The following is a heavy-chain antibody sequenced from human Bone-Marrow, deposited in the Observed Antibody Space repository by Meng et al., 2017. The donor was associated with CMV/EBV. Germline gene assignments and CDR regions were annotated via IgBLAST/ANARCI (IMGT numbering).Heavy chain of an antibody. CDR2: ISPYNSNT. J-gene: IGHJ4*02. CDR1: GYSFTSYG. Sequence: VQLVHSGAEVKKPGASVKVSCMASGYSFTSYGISWVRQAPGQGLEWMGWISPYNSNTNYAQKLQGRVTMTTDTSTSTAYMELRSLRSDDTAVYYCARDINYDSSGYNFFDYWGQGTLVTVSS. V-gene: IGHV1-18*01. CDR3: ARDINYDSSGYNFFDY. D-gene: IGHD3-22*01.